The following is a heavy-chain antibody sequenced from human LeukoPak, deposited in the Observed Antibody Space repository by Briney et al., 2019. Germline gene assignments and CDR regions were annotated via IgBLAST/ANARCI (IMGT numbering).Heavy chain of an antibody. Sequence: HSGGSLRLSCAASGFTFSSYWMHWVRHAPGKGLVWVSRINSDGSSTSYADSVKGRFTISRDNAKNTLYLQMNSLRAEDTAVYYCARVSFGELPNFDYWGQGTLVTVSS. CDR2: INSDGSST. V-gene: IGHV3-74*01. CDR3: ARVSFGELPNFDY. CDR1: GFTFSSYW. D-gene: IGHD3-10*01. J-gene: IGHJ4*02.